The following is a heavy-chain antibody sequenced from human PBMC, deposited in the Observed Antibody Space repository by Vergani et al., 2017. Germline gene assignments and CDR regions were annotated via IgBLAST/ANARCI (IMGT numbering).Heavy chain of an antibody. D-gene: IGHD3-10*01. CDR3: ARSRIYYGAGSPDY. CDR2: VSFRGDT. V-gene: IGHV4-59*02. J-gene: IGHJ4*02. Sequence: QVKLQESGPGLVKPSETLSLTCTVSGASVTFYYWSWIRQPPGKGLEWMVYVSFRGDTLYDPSVKGRMTISLNTSSNQFSLYLTSVTAADTAVYYCARSRIYYGAGSPDYWGQGTLVTVSS. CDR1: GASVTFYY.